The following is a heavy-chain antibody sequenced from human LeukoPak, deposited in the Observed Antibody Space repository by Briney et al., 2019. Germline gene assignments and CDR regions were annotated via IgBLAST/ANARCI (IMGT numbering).Heavy chain of an antibody. CDR2: IYYSGST. CDR1: GGSISSGDYY. V-gene: IGHV4-30-4*08. Sequence: ASETLSLTCTVSGGSISSGDYYWSWIRQPPGKGLEWIGYIYYSGSTYYNPSLKSRVTISVDTSKNQFPLKLSSVTAADTAVYYCARVNTLAPLYYYYYMDVWGKGTTVTVSS. D-gene: IGHD2/OR15-2a*01. J-gene: IGHJ6*03. CDR3: ARVNTLAPLYYYYYMDV.